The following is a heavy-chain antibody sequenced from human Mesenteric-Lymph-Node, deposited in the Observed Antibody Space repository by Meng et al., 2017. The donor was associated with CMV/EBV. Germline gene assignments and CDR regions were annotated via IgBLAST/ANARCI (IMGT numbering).Heavy chain of an antibody. Sequence: GSLRLSCTVSGGSISNYYWSWIRQPPGKGLEWIGYIYYSGTTSYSPSLKSRVSISVDTSKNQFSLKLSSVTTADTAVYYCARVFGYDFWSGYSYAFDFWGQGTMVTVSS. CDR2: IYYSGTT. D-gene: IGHD3/OR15-3a*01. J-gene: IGHJ3*01. CDR3: ARVFGYDFWSGYSYAFDF. CDR1: GGSISNYY. V-gene: IGHV4-59*01.